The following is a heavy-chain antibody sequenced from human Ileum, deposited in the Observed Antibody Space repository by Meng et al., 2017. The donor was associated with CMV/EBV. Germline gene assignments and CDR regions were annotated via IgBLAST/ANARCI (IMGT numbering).Heavy chain of an antibody. V-gene: IGHV5-51*01. CDR3: ARLRGAAGILDYYGMDV. Sequence: YRFNTNWIGWVRQRSGRGLEWMGIIFPGDSDTRYSSSFQGQVTISADKSISTAYLQWSSLKASDTAMYYCARLRGAAGILDYYGMDVWGQGTTVTVSS. D-gene: IGHD6-13*01. CDR1: YRFNTNW. J-gene: IGHJ6*02. CDR2: IFPGDSDT.